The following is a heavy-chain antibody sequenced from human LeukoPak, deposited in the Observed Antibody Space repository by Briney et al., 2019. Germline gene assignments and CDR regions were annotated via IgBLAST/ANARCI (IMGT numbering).Heavy chain of an antibody. CDR3: ARDLRGYDFWSGHFNWFDP. D-gene: IGHD3-3*01. V-gene: IGHV1-18*01. J-gene: IGHJ5*02. CDR2: ISAYDGNT. Sequence: GASVKVSCKASGYTFTSYGISWVRQAPGQGLEWVGWISAYDGNTNYAQKLQGRVTMTTDTSTSTAYMELRSLRSDDTAVYYCARDLRGYDFWSGHFNWFDPWGQGILVTVSS. CDR1: GYTFTSYG.